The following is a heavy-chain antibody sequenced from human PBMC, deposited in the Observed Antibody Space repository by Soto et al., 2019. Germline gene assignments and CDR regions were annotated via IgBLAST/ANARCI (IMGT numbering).Heavy chain of an antibody. CDR3: ARSPNSVVVAATPGSWFDP. D-gene: IGHD2-15*01. CDR2: INHSGST. Sequence: SETLSLTCAVYGGSFSGYYWSWIRQPPGKGLEWIGEINHSGSTNYNPSLKSRVTISVDTSKNQFSLKLSSVTAADTAVYYCARSPNSVVVAATPGSWFDPWGQGTLVTVSS. J-gene: IGHJ5*02. V-gene: IGHV4-34*01. CDR1: GGSFSGYY.